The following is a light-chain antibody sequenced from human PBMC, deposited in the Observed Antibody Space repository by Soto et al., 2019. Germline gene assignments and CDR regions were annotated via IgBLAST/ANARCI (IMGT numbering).Light chain of an antibody. CDR3: QQSYITPYT. Sequence: DIQMTQSPSSLSASVRDTVTITCRASQSISVHLNWYQQKPGEVPKLLNYAASNLHIGVPSRFSGSGSETDFALTISSLHPEDFATYYCQQSYITPYTFGQGTRLEIK. CDR1: QSISVH. CDR2: AAS. J-gene: IGKJ2*01. V-gene: IGKV1-39*01.